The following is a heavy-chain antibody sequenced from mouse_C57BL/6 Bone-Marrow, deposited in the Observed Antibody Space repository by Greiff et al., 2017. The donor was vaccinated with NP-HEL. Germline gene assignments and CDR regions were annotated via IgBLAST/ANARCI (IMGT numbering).Heavy chain of an antibody. CDR2: INPSSGYT. CDR3: ASFYYGSSYDWYFDV. CDR1: GYTFTSYW. Sequence: VQLQQSGAELAKPGASVKLSCKASGYTFTSYWMHWVKQRPGQGLEWIGYINPSSGYTKYNQKFKDKATLTADKSSSTAYMQLSSLTYEDSAVYYCASFYYGSSYDWYFDVWGTGTTVTVSS. J-gene: IGHJ1*03. V-gene: IGHV1-7*01. D-gene: IGHD1-1*01.